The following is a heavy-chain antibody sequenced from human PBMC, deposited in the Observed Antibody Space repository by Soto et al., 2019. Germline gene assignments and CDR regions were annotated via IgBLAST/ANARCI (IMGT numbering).Heavy chain of an antibody. CDR2: MNPNSGNT. V-gene: IGHV1-8*01. CDR3: ARWPDGYYYYGMDV. J-gene: IGHJ6*02. CDR1: GYTFSSYD. Sequence: QVQLVQSGAEVKKPGASVKVSCKASGYTFSSYDINWVRQATGQGLEWMGWMNPNSGNTGYAQKFQGRVTMTRNTSISTAYMELSSLRSEDTAVYFCARWPDGYYYYGMDVWGQGTTVTVSS.